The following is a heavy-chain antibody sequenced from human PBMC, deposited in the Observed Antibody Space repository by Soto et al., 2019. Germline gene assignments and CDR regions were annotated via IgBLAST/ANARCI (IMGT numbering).Heavy chain of an antibody. Sequence: GASVKVSCKASGYTFPSSGISWVRQAPGQGLEWMGWISAYNGNTNYAQKLQGRVTMTTDTSTSTAYMELRSLRSDDTAVYYCARWTTIFGVVISYDDAFDIWGQGTMVTVSS. CDR3: ARWTTIFGVVISYDDAFDI. D-gene: IGHD3-3*01. CDR1: GYTFPSSG. J-gene: IGHJ3*02. CDR2: ISAYNGNT. V-gene: IGHV1-18*01.